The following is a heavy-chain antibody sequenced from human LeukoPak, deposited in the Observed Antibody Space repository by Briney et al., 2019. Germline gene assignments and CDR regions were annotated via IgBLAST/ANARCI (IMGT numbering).Heavy chain of an antibody. V-gene: IGHV4-34*01. CDR2: INHSGST. D-gene: IGHD3/OR15-3a*01. J-gene: IGHJ4*02. Sequence: SETLSLTCAVYGGSFSGYYWSWIRQPPGKGLEWIGEINHSGSTNYNPSLKSRVTISVDTSKNQFSLKLSSVIAADTAVYYCARGRRRGLDYWGQGTLVTVSS. CDR1: GGSFSGYY. CDR3: ARGRRRGLDY.